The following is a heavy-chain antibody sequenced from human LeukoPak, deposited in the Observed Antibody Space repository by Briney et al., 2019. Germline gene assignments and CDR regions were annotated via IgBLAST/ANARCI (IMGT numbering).Heavy chain of an antibody. V-gene: IGHV3-7*03. CDR1: GFTFSSYG. CDR2: IKEDGSEK. D-gene: IGHD4/OR15-4a*01. J-gene: IGHJ4*02. CDR3: ARRAGAYSHPYDY. Sequence: GGSLRLSCAASGFTFSSYGMHWVRQAPGKGLEWVANIKEDGSEKYYVDSVKGRFTISRDNSKNTLYLQMNSLRAEDTAVYYCARRAGAYSHPYDYWGQGTLVTVSS.